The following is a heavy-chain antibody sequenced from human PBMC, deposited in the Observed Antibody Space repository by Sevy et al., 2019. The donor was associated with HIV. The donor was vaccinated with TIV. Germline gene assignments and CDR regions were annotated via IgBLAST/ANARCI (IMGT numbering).Heavy chain of an antibody. V-gene: IGHV4-39*01. CDR2: IYHSGNT. D-gene: IGHD6-19*01. CDR3: ASQPGYRSTYYGFSLSRTFDS. J-gene: IGHJ4*02. CDR1: GGSITSNNYY. Sequence: SETLSLTCSVSGGSITSNNYYWGWIRQPPGKGLEWIGSIYHSGNTYYNPSLKSRVTVSVDTSSSHFSLKVTSVAASDTAVYFCASQPGYRSTYYGFSLSRTFDSWGPGTLVTVSS.